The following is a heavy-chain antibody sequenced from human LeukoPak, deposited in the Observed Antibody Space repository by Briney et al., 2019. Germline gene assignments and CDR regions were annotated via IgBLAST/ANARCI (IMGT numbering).Heavy chain of an antibody. D-gene: IGHD2-2*01. CDR1: GFTFSNYA. Sequence: QPGGSLSLFCAASGFTFSNYAMSWVRQAPGKGLQWVSAISGSSDRAFYADSVKGRFTISRDNSRNTMYLQMNSLRAEDTAVYYCASPPCSSTSCGASSDYWGQGTLVTVSS. J-gene: IGHJ4*02. CDR2: ISGSSDRA. CDR3: ASPPCSSTSCGASSDY. V-gene: IGHV3-23*01.